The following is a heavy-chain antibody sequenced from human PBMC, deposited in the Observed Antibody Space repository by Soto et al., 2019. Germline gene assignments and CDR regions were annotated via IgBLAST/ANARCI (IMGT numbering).Heavy chain of an antibody. D-gene: IGHD3-10*01. Sequence: GGSLRLSCAASGFTFSSYAMSWVRQAPGKGLEWVSAISGSGGSTYYADSVKGRFTISRDNSKNTLYLQMNSLRAEDTAVYYYRGVRDYYYCYGMDVWGQGTTVTVSS. CDR1: GFTFSSYA. J-gene: IGHJ6*02. V-gene: IGHV3-23*01. CDR3: RGVRDYYYCYGMDV. CDR2: ISGSGGST.